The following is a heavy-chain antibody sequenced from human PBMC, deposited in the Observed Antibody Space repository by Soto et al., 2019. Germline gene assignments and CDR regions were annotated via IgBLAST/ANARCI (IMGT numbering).Heavy chain of an antibody. CDR3: AREDSSGYLSLDY. CDR2: IIPILGMA. J-gene: IGHJ4*02. V-gene: IGHV1-69*08. Sequence: QVQLVQSGAEVKKPGSSVKVSCKASGGTFSSYTISWVRQAPGQGLEWMGRIIPILGMADYAQKFQGRVTISADKSTSTAYMDLSSLRSEDTAMYYCAREDSSGYLSLDYWGQGSLVTVSS. CDR1: GGTFSSYT. D-gene: IGHD3-22*01.